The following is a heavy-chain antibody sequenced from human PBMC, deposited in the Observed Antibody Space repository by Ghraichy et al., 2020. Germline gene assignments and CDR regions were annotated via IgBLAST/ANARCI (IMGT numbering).Heavy chain of an antibody. D-gene: IGHD6-6*01. J-gene: IGHJ6*02. CDR1: GGSISSYY. CDR3: ARGRADNTFGLGFKQLVRGGRRGRYYGMAV. V-gene: IGHV4-59*01. CDR2: IYYSGTT. Sequence: SETLSLTCTVSGGSISSYYWSWIRQPPGKGLEWIGFIYYSGTTNSNPSLKSRVTISVDTSKNQFSLKLSSVTAADTAVYYCARGRADNTFGLGFKQLVRGGRRGRYYGMAVWGQGSTVTVPS.